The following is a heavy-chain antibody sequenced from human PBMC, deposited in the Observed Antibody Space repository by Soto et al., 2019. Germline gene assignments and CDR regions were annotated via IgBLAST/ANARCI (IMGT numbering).Heavy chain of an antibody. V-gene: IGHV1-46*03. CDR2: INPSGGST. J-gene: IGHJ3*02. CDR1: GYTFTSYE. D-gene: IGHD6-13*01. CDR3: ARDLYSTSWYVRAFDM. Sequence: GASVKVSCKASGYTFTSYEMYWVRQAPGQGLEWMGIINPSGGSTTYAQKFQGRVTMTRDTSTSTVFLELSSLRSGDTAVYYCARDLYSTSWYVRAFDMWGQGTMVTVSS.